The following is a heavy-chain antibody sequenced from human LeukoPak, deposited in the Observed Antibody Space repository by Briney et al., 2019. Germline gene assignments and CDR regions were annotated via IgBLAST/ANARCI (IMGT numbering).Heavy chain of an antibody. V-gene: IGHV3-23*01. CDR2: ISSGGGST. J-gene: IGHJ6*02. D-gene: IGHD2-2*01. CDR1: GFTFSSYA. Sequence: GGSLRLSCVVSGFTFSSYAMTWVRQAPGKGLESVSSISSGGGSTYYADSVKGRFTISRDNSKNTLYLPMNSLRAEDTAVFYCARDSPSATYLHYALDVWGQGTTVIVSS. CDR3: ARDSPSATYLHYALDV.